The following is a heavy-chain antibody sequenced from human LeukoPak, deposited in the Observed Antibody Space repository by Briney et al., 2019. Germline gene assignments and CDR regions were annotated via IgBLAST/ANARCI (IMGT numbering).Heavy chain of an antibody. CDR3: ARDTDYYGSGSFY. D-gene: IGHD3-10*01. V-gene: IGHV3-21*01. CDR1: GFTFSSYS. CDR2: ISSSSSYI. Sequence: PGGSLRLSCAASGFTFSSYSMNWARQAPGKGLEWVSSISSSSSYIYYADSVKGRFTISRDNAKNSLYLQMNSLRAEDTAVYYCARDTDYYGSGSFYWGQGTLVTVSS. J-gene: IGHJ4*02.